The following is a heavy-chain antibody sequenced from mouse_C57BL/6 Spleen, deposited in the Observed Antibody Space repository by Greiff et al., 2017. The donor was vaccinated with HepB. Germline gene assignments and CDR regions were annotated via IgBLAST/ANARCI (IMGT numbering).Heavy chain of an antibody. Sequence: VQLQQSGPGLVQPSQSLSITCTVSGFSLTSYGVHWVRQSPGKGLEWLGVIWSGGSTDYNAAFISRLSISKDNSKSQVFFKMNSLQADDTAIYYCARKGGTTVLYYYAMDYWGQGTSVTVSS. V-gene: IGHV2-2*01. CDR3: ARKGGTTVLYYYAMDY. CDR1: GFSLTSYG. J-gene: IGHJ4*01. CDR2: IWSGGST. D-gene: IGHD1-1*01.